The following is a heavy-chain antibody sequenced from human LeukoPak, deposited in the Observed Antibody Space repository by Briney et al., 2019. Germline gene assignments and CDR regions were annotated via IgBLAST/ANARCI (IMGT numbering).Heavy chain of an antibody. Sequence: GGSLRLSCAASGFIVSSNYMGWVRQAPGKGLEWVSVIYSSGSTYYPDSVKGRFTISRDESMNTLYLQMNSLRAEDTAVYYCTRLAVAYFDSWGQGTLVTVSS. V-gene: IGHV3-66*04. CDR1: GFIVSSNY. CDR3: TRLAVAYFDS. CDR2: IYSSGST. D-gene: IGHD6-19*01. J-gene: IGHJ4*02.